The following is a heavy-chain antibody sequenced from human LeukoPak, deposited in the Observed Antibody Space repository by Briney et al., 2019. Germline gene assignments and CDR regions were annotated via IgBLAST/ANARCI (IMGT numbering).Heavy chain of an antibody. Sequence: GGSLRLSCATSGFTFNNYAMNWVRQAPGEGLEWVSVISGSGGSTYYADSVKGRFTISRDNSKYTLYLQMNSLRAEDTAVYYCVKDRAVRGIIRRFDYWGQGTLVTVSS. CDR2: ISGSGGST. CDR1: GFTFNNYA. CDR3: VKDRAVRGIIRRFDY. J-gene: IGHJ4*02. D-gene: IGHD3-10*01. V-gene: IGHV3-23*01.